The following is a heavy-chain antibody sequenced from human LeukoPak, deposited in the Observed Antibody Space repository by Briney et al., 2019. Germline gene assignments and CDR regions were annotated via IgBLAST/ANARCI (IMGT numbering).Heavy chain of an antibody. Sequence: ASVKVSCKASGYTFTGYYMHWVRQAPGQGLEWMGWINPNSGGTNYAQKFQGRVTMTRDTSISTAYMELSRLRSDDTAVYYCARDGVLRFLEWLPTYYYYMDVWGKGTTVTISS. V-gene: IGHV1-2*02. D-gene: IGHD3-3*01. CDR2: INPNSGGT. CDR3: ARDGVLRFLEWLPTYYYYMDV. J-gene: IGHJ6*03. CDR1: GYTFTGYY.